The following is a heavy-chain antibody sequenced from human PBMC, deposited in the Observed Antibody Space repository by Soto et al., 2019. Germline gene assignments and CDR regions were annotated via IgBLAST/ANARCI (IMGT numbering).Heavy chain of an antibody. CDR2: IIPTLGTP. Sequence: QVQLVQSGAEVKKPGSSLKVSCKASGGTFSTHAISWVRQAPGQGLEWLGGIIPTLGTPNYAQKFQGRVTVTADEYTSTAYMELSRLTSEDTAVYYCARAAFRSGYYGYYYGMDVWGQGTAVNV. J-gene: IGHJ6*02. D-gene: IGHD3-3*01. CDR3: ARAAFRSGYYGYYYGMDV. CDR1: GGTFSTHA. V-gene: IGHV1-69*01.